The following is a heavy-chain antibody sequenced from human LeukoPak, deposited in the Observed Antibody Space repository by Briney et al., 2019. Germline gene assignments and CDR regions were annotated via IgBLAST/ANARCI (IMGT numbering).Heavy chain of an antibody. J-gene: IGHJ4*02. V-gene: IGHV3-23*01. CDR3: AKAGGLMVYARELIDQ. Sequence: TGGSLRLSCAASGFTFRSYAMSWVRQAPGKGLEWVSAISGSGDSTYFAASVKGRFTISRDNSKNTLYLQMNSLRAEDTAVYYCAKAGGLMVYARELIDQWGQGTLVTVSS. D-gene: IGHD2-8*01. CDR1: GFTFRSYA. CDR2: ISGSGDST.